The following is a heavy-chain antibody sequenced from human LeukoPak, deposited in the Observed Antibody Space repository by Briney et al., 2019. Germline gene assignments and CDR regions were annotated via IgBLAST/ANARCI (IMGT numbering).Heavy chain of an antibody. CDR1: GYTFTSYA. D-gene: IGHD6-19*01. V-gene: IGHV1-3*03. CDR3: ARVVRYSGGPLTDLLPYYFDY. CDR2: INTGNGNT. Sequence: ASVKVSCKASGYTFTSYAMHWVRQAPGQRLEWMGWINTGNGNTKYSQEFQGRVTIARDTSACTAYMELSSLRSDDMAVYYCARVVRYSGGPLTDLLPYYFDYWGQGTLVTVSS. J-gene: IGHJ4*02.